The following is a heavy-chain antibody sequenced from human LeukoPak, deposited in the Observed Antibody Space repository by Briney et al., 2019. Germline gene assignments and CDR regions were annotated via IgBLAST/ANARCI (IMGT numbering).Heavy chain of an antibody. J-gene: IGHJ5*02. V-gene: IGHV3-23*01. CDR2: ISGSGEST. Sequence: GGSLRLSCEGSGFIFSSYAMTWVRQAPGKGLQWVSSISGSGESTYYADSMKGRFTISRDNSKNTLSLQMNSLRAEDTAVYFCAKGWEFRVVIPAAVSWGQGTLVTVSS. D-gene: IGHD3-3*01. CDR1: GFIFSSYA. CDR3: AKGWEFRVVIPAAVS.